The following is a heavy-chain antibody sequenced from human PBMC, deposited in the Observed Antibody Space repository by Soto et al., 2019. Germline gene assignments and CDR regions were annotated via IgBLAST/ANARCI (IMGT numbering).Heavy chain of an antibody. V-gene: IGHV3-23*01. D-gene: IGHD2-15*01. CDR3: AKRRGAGGHFDY. CDR1: GFTFSSYA. CDR2: VSIGGST. Sequence: DVQLLESGGGLVQPEGSLRLSCAASGFTFSSYAMGWVRQGPGKGLEWVAVVSIGGSTNYADSVRGRFTISRDNSKNTLSLQMNSLTAEDTAVYFCAKRRGAGGHFDYWGHGALVTVSS. J-gene: IGHJ4*01.